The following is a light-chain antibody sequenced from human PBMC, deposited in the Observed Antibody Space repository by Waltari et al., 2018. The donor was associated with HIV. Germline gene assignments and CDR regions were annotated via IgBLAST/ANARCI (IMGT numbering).Light chain of an antibody. Sequence: SQLTQSPSSLSASIGDRVPITCRASQTVSIYLNWYQQKPGKAPKLLIYASSSLQSGVPSRFSGSGSGTEFTLTISSLQPEDFATYYCQQSLNNPRSFGQGTKVEVK. J-gene: IGKJ1*01. CDR1: QTVSIY. CDR3: QQSLNNPRS. V-gene: IGKV1-39*01. CDR2: ASS.